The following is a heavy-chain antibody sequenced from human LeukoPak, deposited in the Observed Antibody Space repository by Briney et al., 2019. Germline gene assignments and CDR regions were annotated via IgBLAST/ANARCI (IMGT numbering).Heavy chain of an antibody. CDR2: IKDDGRQK. Sequence: GGSLRLSCAPSGFTFSRYWMTWVRQTPEKGLEWVASIKDDGRQKYYVDSVKGRFTVSRDNAKNSAYLQMDSLRAEDTALYYCARDPRRGFDTWGKETLVTVSS. CDR3: ARDPRRGFDT. CDR1: GFTFSRYW. V-gene: IGHV3-7*01. J-gene: IGHJ4*02.